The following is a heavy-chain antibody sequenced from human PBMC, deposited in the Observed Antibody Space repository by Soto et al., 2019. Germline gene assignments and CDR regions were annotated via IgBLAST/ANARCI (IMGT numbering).Heavy chain of an antibody. Sequence: SETLSLTCTFSGCSISSGDYYLSWIRQPPGKGLEWIGYIYYSGSTYYNPSLKSRVTISVDTSKNQFSLKLSSVTAADTAVYYCARDARYYYGSSGYPPRGFDPWGQGTLVTVSS. CDR1: GCSISSGDYY. J-gene: IGHJ5*02. CDR3: ARDARYYYGSSGYPPRGFDP. D-gene: IGHD3-22*01. CDR2: IYYSGST. V-gene: IGHV4-30-4*01.